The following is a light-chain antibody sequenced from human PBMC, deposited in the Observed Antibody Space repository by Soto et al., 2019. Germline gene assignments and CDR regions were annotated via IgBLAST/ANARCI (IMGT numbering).Light chain of an antibody. Sequence: DIQMPQSPSSLSASVGDRVTITCRASQSISSYLNWYQQKPGKAPQLLIYAASRLQSGVPSRFSGSRSGTDITLTISSLQPEDFATYYCQQSYSTPITFGQGTRLEIK. V-gene: IGKV1-39*01. CDR1: QSISSY. CDR3: QQSYSTPIT. J-gene: IGKJ5*01. CDR2: AAS.